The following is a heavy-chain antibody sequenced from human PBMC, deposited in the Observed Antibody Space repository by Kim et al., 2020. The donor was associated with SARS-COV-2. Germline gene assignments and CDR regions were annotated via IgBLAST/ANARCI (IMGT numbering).Heavy chain of an antibody. Sequence: GGSLRLSCAASGFTFSSYAMHWVRQAPGKGLEWVAVISYDGSNKYYADSVKGRFTISRDNSKNTLYLQMNSLRAEDTAVYYCARGGYDSSGYYPHWGQGTLVTVSS. V-gene: IGHV3-30*04. CDR1: GFTFSSYA. D-gene: IGHD3-22*01. J-gene: IGHJ4*02. CDR2: ISYDGSNK. CDR3: ARGGYDSSGYYPH.